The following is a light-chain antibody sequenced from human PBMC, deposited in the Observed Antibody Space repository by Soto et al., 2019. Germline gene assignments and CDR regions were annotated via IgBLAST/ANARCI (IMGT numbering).Light chain of an antibody. V-gene: IGKV1-5*01. J-gene: IGKJ1*01. CDR3: QQYNTYSWT. Sequence: VGDRVTITCRASQTIDNWLAWYQQKPGKTPKVLIYDASSLQSGVPSRFSGSGSGTEFALTISSLQPDDFATYYCQQYNTYSWTFGPGTKVDI. CDR2: DAS. CDR1: QTIDNW.